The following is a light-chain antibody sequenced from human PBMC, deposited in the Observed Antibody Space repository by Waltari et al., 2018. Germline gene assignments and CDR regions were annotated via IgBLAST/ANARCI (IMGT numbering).Light chain of an antibody. CDR2: RDN. V-gene: IGLV3-25*03. CDR1: VLSRQQ. Sequence: SDELRQPPSMSVSPGQPARITCSGDVLSRQQSYWYQQRPGQAPVLLRYRDNERPSGITERFSGSSAGTTVTLTIRGVQAEDEAVYYCQSADESTSYQVGGGNKLTVL. J-gene: IGLJ2*01. CDR3: QSADESTSYQ.